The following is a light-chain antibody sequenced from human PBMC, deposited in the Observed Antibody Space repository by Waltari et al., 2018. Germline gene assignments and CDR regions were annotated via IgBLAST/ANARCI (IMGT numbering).Light chain of an antibody. CDR3: MQATHWPLT. CDR2: KVS. V-gene: IGKV2-30*02. J-gene: IGKJ1*01. CDR1: QDLVHTDGKTY. Sequence: DVVMTKSPLSLPVTLGQPASISCTSSQDLVHTDGKTYLNWFKRRLGQSHRRLIYKVSNRDSVVPDRFSGSGSGTVFTLKITRVEAEDVGTYYCMQATHWPLTFGRGTKVEIK.